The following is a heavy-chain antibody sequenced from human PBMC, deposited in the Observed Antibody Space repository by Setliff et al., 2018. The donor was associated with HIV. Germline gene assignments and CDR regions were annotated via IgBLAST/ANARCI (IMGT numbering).Heavy chain of an antibody. CDR2: NDPKRDET. J-gene: IGHJ4*02. Sequence: GASVKVSCKTSGYTFTRYYIQWVRQAPGQGIEWMAWNDPKRDETNYEQEFQGRDTLTRDTSISMAYLEVTSLRSYDKDIFYCMRGRVIGSRSPLELSDYLCQGS. CDR3: MRGRVIGSRSPLELSDY. CDR1: GYTFTRYY. V-gene: IGHV1-2*02. D-gene: IGHD1-26*01.